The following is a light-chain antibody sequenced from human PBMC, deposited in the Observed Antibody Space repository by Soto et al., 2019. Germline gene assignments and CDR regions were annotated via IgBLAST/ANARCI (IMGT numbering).Light chain of an antibody. V-gene: IGLV1-51*01. Sequence: QSVLTQPPSVSAAPGQKFTISCSGSSSNIGNNYVSWYQHVPGTAPKLLIYDNNERPSGIPDRFSGSKSGTSATLGITGLQTGDEADYHCGTWDSSLSAVVFGGGTKLTVL. J-gene: IGLJ3*02. CDR3: GTWDSSLSAVV. CDR2: DNN. CDR1: SSNIGNNY.